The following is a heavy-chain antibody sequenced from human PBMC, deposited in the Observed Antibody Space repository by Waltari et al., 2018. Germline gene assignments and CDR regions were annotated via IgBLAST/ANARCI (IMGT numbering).Heavy chain of an antibody. CDR3: ARDGAMTTVTTWAFDI. CDR1: GGTFSSYT. D-gene: IGHD4-17*01. CDR2: TIPTLGIP. J-gene: IGHJ3*02. Sequence: QVQLVQSGAEVKKPGSSVKVSCKASGGTFSSYTISWVRQAPGQGLEWMGRTIPTLGIPNYAQKFQGRVTITADKSPSTAYRGLSSLRSEETAVYYCARDGAMTTVTTWAFDIWGQGTMVTVSS. V-gene: IGHV1-69*08.